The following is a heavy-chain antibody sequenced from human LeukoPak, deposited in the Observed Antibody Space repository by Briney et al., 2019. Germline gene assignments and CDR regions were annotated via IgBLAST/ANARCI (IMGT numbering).Heavy chain of an antibody. CDR3: ARRAGSGWYDY. D-gene: IGHD6-19*01. J-gene: IGHJ4*02. Sequence: SETLSLTCTVSGGSLTSSSYYWDWIRQPPGKGLEWIGSIYYSGTAYYNPSLKSRFTMSVDTSKNQFSLKLSSVTAADTTLYYCARRAGSGWYDYWGQGTLVTVSS. CDR1: GGSLTSSSYY. V-gene: IGHV4-39*01. CDR2: IYYSGTA.